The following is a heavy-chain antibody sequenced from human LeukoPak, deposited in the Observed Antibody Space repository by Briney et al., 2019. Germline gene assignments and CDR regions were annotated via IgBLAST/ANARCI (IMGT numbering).Heavy chain of an antibody. J-gene: IGHJ4*02. Sequence: SQTLSLTCAISGDSVSSNSAAWNWIRQSPWRGLEWLGRTYYRSQWFNDYAVSVKSRITINPDTSKNQFSLQLNSVTPGDTAVYYCARGAAGTSGFDYWGQGTLVTVSS. D-gene: IGHD6-13*01. V-gene: IGHV6-1*01. CDR1: GDSVSSNSAA. CDR2: TYYRSQWFN. CDR3: ARGAAGTSGFDY.